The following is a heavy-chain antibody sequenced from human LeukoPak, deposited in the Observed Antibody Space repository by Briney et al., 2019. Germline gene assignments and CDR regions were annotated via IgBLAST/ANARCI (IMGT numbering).Heavy chain of an antibody. Sequence: SQTLSLTCAISGDSVSSNSAAWNWIRQSPLRGLEWLGRTYYRSKWYNDYAVSVKSRITINPDTSKNQFSLQLNSVTPEDTAVYYCARARTTGTATFDYWGQGTLVTVSS. D-gene: IGHD1-1*01. CDR2: TYYRSKWYN. J-gene: IGHJ4*02. CDR1: GDSVSSNSAA. V-gene: IGHV6-1*01. CDR3: ARARTTGTATFDY.